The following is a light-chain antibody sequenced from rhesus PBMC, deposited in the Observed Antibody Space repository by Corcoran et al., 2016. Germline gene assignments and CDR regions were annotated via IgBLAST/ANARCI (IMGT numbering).Light chain of an antibody. CDR3: SSYGSGSTYI. J-gene: IGLJ1*01. Sequence: QAAPTQSPSVSGSPGQSVTISCTGTSSDIGANNRVSWYQQSPGKAPTLMIYDVNKRPSGVSDRFSGSKSGSTASLTISGLQAEDEADYYCSSYGSGSTYIFGDGTRLTVL. CDR2: DVN. V-gene: IGLV2-13*03. CDR1: SSDIGANNR.